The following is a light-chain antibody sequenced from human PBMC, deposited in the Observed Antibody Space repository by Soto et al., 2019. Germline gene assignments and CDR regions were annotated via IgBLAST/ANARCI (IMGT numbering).Light chain of an antibody. J-gene: IGKJ1*01. CDR1: QSVNTD. Sequence: EIVLTQSPATLSLSPGERSTLSCRASQSVNTDLAWYTQKPGQAPRRLIYDASNRATGIQARFSGSGSGTDFTLTVSSLEPEDSAVDDCQQRYNSWTFGQGTKVDIK. V-gene: IGKV3-11*01. CDR3: QQRYNSWT. CDR2: DAS.